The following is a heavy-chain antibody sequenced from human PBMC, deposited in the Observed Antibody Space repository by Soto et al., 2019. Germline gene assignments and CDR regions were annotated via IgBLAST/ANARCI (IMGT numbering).Heavy chain of an antibody. V-gene: IGHV3-15*07. CDR3: TTVMDRRGYGMDV. CDR2: IKSKSDGGTT. D-gene: IGHD2-2*03. CDR1: GITLSHAW. Sequence: EVQLVESGGGLVKPGGSLILSCAASGITLSHAWMNWVRQAPGKGLEWVGRIKSKSDGGTTDDAAPVKGRFTISRDDSKNTLYLQMNSLKTEDTAVYYCTTVMDRRGYGMDVWGQGTTVTVSS. J-gene: IGHJ6*02.